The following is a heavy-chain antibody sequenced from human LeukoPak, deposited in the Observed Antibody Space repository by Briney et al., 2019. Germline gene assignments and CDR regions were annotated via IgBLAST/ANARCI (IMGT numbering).Heavy chain of an antibody. J-gene: IGHJ4*02. V-gene: IGHV1-24*01. D-gene: IGHD3-9*01. Sequence: GASVKVSCKVSGYTHTELSMHWVRQAPGKGLEWMGGFDPEDGETIYAQKFQGRVTMTEDTSTDTAYMELSSLRSEDTAVYYRATASRVRVRYFDWPPCDWGQGTLVTVSS. CDR2: FDPEDGET. CDR1: GYTHTELS. CDR3: ATASRVRVRYFDWPPCD.